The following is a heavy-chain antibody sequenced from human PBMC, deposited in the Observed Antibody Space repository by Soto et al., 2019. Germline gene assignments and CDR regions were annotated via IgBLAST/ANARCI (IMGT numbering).Heavy chain of an antibody. CDR1: GGSISSSSYY. CDR3: ACVYREYYFSY. D-gene: IGHD1-26*01. Sequence: SETLSLTCTVSGGSISSSSYYWGWIRQPPGKGLEWIGSIYYSGSTYYNPSLKSRVTISVDTSKNQFSLKLSSVTAADTAVYFCACVYREYYFSYRGQRTPVTGSS. V-gene: IGHV4-39*01. CDR2: IYYSGST. J-gene: IGHJ4*02.